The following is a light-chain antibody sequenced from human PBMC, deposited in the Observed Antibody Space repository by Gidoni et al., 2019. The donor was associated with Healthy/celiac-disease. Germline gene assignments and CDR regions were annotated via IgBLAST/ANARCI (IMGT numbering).Light chain of an antibody. CDR3: LQALQPPLT. V-gene: IGKV2-28*01. Sequence: DIVMTQSPLPLPVTPGEPATISCRSSQSPLHRNGYNYLDWYLQTPGQSPQLLTYLGSNRAAGVPGWFGGSGSGTEFTLKISIVDAEDVGVYYCLQALQPPLTFGGGTKVEIK. J-gene: IGKJ4*01. CDR2: LGS. CDR1: QSPLHRNGYNY.